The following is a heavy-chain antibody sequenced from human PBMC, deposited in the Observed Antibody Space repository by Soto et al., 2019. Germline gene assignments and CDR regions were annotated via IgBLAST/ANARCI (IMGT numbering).Heavy chain of an antibody. J-gene: IGHJ6*02. CDR3: ARDAPVGYCSSTSCYDWYYGMDG. CDR1: GGSISSYY. CDR2: IYYSGRT. V-gene: IGHV4-59*01. Sequence: SETLSLTCTVSGGSISSYYWSWIRQPPGKGLEWIGYIYYSGRTNYNPSLKSRVTISVDTSKNQFSLKLSSVTAADTAVYYCARDAPVGYCSSTSCYDWYYGMDGWGQGTTVTVSS. D-gene: IGHD2-2*01.